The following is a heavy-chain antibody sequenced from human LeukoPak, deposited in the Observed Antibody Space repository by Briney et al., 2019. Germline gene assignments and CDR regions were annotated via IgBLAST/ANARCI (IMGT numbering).Heavy chain of an antibody. CDR1: GGSFSGYY. CDR2: INHSGST. J-gene: IGHJ4*02. CDR3: ARDYDIAQLAFDY. Sequence: SETLSLTRAVYGGSFSGYYWSWIRQPPGKGLEWIGEINHSGSTNYNPSLKSRVTISVDTSKNQFSLKLSSVTAADTAVYYCARDYDIAQLAFDYWGQGTLVTVSS. V-gene: IGHV4-34*01. D-gene: IGHD6-13*01.